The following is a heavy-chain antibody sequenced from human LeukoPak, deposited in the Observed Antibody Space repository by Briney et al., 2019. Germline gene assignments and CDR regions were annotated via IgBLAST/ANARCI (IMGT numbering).Heavy chain of an antibody. V-gene: IGHV1-69*04. D-gene: IGHD6-6*01. CDR2: IIPILGIA. J-gene: IGHJ4*02. Sequence: SVKVSCKASGGTFSSYAISWVRPAPGQGLEWMGRIIPILGIANYAQKFQGRVTITADKSTSTAYMELSSLRSEDTAVYYCARRGSSVDYWGQGTLVTVSS. CDR1: GGTFSSYA. CDR3: ARRGSSVDY.